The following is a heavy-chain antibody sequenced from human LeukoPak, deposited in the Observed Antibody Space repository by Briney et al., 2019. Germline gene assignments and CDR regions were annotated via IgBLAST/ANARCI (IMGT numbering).Heavy chain of an antibody. V-gene: IGHV3-74*01. D-gene: IGHD3-10*01. CDR3: ASQGGLLWFGELSGGMDV. Sequence: PGGSLRLSCAASGFTFNSYALSWVRQAPGKGLEWVSRINSDRSSTSYADSVKGRFTISRDNAKNTLYLQMNSQRAEDTAVYYCASQGGLLWFGELSGGMDVWGQGTTVTVSS. CDR2: INSDRSST. CDR1: GFTFNSYA. J-gene: IGHJ6*02.